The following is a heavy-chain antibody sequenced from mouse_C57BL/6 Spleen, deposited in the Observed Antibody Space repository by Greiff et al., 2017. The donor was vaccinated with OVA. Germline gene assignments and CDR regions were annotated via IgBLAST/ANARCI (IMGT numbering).Heavy chain of an antibody. D-gene: IGHD4-1*01. V-gene: IGHV1-50*01. CDR2: IDPSDSYT. CDR1: GYTFTSYW. CDR3: ARSGTGTGDFDY. J-gene: IGHJ2*01. Sequence: QVQLQQPGAELVKPGASVKLSCKASGYTFTSYWMQWVKQRPGQGLEWIGEIDPSDSYTNYNQKFKGKATLTVDTSSSTAYMQLSSLTSEDSAVYYCARSGTGTGDFDYWGQGTTLTVSS.